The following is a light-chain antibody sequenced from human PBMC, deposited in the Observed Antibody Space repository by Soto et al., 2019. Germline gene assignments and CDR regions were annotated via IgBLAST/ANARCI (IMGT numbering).Light chain of an antibody. J-gene: IGLJ1*01. CDR2: TVT. Sequence: QSVLTQPASVSESPGQSITISCTGSSSDVGGYKYVSWYQQHPGKAPKLLIYTVTNRPSGVSNRFSGSKSGYTASLTISGLQADDEADYYCCSYAGSSSYVFGTGTKVTVL. CDR1: SSDVGGYKY. V-gene: IGLV2-14*01. CDR3: CSYAGSSSYV.